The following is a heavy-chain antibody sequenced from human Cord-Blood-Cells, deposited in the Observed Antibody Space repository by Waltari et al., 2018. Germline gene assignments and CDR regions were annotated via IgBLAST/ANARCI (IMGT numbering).Heavy chain of an antibody. CDR3: ARGGWQLVAFDI. D-gene: IGHD6-6*01. CDR1: GFTFSSYG. J-gene: IGHJ3*02. V-gene: IGHV3-33*01. Sequence: QVQLVESGGGVVQPGRSLRLSCAASGFTFSSYGMHWVRQAPGKGLEWVAVIWYDGINKYYADSVKGRFTISRDNSKNTLYLQMNSLRAEDTAVYYCARGGWQLVAFDIWGQGTMVTVSS. CDR2: IWYDGINK.